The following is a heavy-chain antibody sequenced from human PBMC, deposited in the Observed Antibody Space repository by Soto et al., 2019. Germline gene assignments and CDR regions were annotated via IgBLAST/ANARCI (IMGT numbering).Heavy chain of an antibody. D-gene: IGHD2-15*01. J-gene: IGHJ4*02. CDR3: AKSCSGGSCYSVY. CDR2: ISYDGSNK. V-gene: IGHV3-30*18. CDR1: GFTFSSYG. Sequence: GGSLRLSCAASGFTFSSYGMHWVRQAPGKGLEWVAVISYDGSNKYYADSVKGRFTISRDNSKNTLYLQMNSLRAEDTAVYYRAKSCSGGSCYSVYWGQGTLVTVSS.